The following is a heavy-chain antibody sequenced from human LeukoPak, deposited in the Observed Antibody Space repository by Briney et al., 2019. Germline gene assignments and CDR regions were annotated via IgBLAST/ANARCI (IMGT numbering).Heavy chain of an antibody. CDR1: GGTFSSYA. V-gene: IGHV1-69*04. CDR3: ARGGVQPLDC. Sequence: GASVKVSCKASGGTFSSYAISWVRQAPGQGLEWMGRIIPILGIAIYAQKFQGRVTITADKSTSTAYMELSSLRSEDTAVYYCARGGVQPLDCWGQGTLVTVSS. CDR2: IIPILGIA. J-gene: IGHJ4*02.